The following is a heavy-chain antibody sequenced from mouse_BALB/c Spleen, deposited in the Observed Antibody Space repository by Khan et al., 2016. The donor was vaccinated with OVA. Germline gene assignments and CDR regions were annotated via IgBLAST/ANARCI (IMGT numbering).Heavy chain of an antibody. D-gene: IGHD1-1*01. CDR2: ITSGGSYT. CDR1: GFTFSSYS. Sequence: EVQLQESGGGLVKPGGSLRLSCAASGFTFSSYSMSWVRQTPEKRLEWVATITSGGSYTYYPDSVQGRFTISRDNAKNTLYLQMSSLKSEDTAIYYATTDRNYYGSSFYFDYWGQGTTLTVSS. J-gene: IGHJ2*01. V-gene: IGHV5-6-4*01. CDR3: TTDRNYYGSSFYFDY.